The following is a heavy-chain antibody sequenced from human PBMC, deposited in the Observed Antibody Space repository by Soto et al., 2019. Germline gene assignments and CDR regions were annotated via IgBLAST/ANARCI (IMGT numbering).Heavy chain of an antibody. Sequence: GGSLRLSCAASGFTFSSYGMHWVRQAPGKGLEWVAVISYDGSNKYYADSVKGRFTISRDNSKNTLYLQMNSLRAEDTAVYYCAKDFLIAARRRGPYYGMDVRGQGTTVTVSS. CDR2: ISYDGSNK. V-gene: IGHV3-30*18. D-gene: IGHD6-6*01. J-gene: IGHJ6*02. CDR3: AKDFLIAARRRGPYYGMDV. CDR1: GFTFSSYG.